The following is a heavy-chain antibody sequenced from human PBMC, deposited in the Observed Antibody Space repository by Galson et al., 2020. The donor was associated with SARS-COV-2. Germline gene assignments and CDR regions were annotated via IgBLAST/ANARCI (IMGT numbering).Heavy chain of an antibody. D-gene: IGHD5-12*01. Sequence: GGSLRLSCAASGFTFSNAWMSWVRQAPGKGLEWVGRIKSKTDGGTTDYAAPVKGRFTISRDDSKNTLYLQMNSLKTEDTAVYYCTTDTVEMATIRDDYWGQGTLVTVSS. CDR1: GFTFSNAW. V-gene: IGHV3-15*01. J-gene: IGHJ4*02. CDR3: TTDTVEMATIRDDY. CDR2: IKSKTDGGTT.